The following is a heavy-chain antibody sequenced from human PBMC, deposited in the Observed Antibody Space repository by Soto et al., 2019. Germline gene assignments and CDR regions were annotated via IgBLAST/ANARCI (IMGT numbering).Heavy chain of an antibody. CDR1: GFNFSSHW. J-gene: IGHJ3*01. D-gene: IGHD2-21*02. CDR2: MRSDGRTT. CDR3: ARKRVTAESNFGFDL. Sequence: GRSHRLSYTASGFNFSSHWMHWIRQTPRKGLVWVSRMRSDGRTTTYADSVKGRFTISRDNAKNTLYLQMNSLRAEDTAVYYCARKRVTAESNFGFDLWGQGTMVTV. V-gene: IGHV3-74*01.